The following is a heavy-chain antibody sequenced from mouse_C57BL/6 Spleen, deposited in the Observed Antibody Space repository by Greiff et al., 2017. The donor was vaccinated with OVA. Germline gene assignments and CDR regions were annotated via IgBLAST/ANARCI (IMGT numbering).Heavy chain of an antibody. CDR2: IDPSDSYT. CDR3: ARRGSRLITTDFDY. D-gene: IGHD1-1*01. V-gene: IGHV1-69*01. Sequence: QVQLQQPGAELVMPGASVKLSCKASGYTFTSYWMHWVKQRPGQGLEWIGEIDPSDSYTNYNQKFKGKSTLTVDKSSSTAYMQLSSLTSEDSAVYYCARRGSRLITTDFDYWGQGTTLTVSS. CDR1: GYTFTSYW. J-gene: IGHJ2*01.